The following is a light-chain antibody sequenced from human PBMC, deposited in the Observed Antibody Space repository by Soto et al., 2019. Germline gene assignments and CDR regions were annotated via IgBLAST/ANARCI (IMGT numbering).Light chain of an antibody. V-gene: IGKV3-20*01. Sequence: EIVLTQSPGTLSLSPGERATLSCRASQSVSSSYLAWYQQKPGQAPRLLIYGAYSRATGIPDRFSGSGSGTDFTLTISRLEPEDVAVYYCQQYGSSPPITFGQGTRLEMK. CDR1: QSVSSSY. CDR2: GAY. J-gene: IGKJ5*01. CDR3: QQYGSSPPIT.